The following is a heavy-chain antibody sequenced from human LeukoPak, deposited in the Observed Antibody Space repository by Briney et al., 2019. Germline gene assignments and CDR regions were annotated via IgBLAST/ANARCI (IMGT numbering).Heavy chain of an antibody. Sequence: PGGSLRLSCAASGFTFSNAWMSWVRQAPGKGLEWVGRIKSKTDGGTTDYAAPGKGRFTISRDDSKNTLYLQMNSLKTEDTAVYYCTTGPTTIQDYYYGMDVWGQGTTVTVSS. CDR3: TTGPTTIQDYYYGMDV. CDR1: GFTFSNAW. V-gene: IGHV3-15*01. J-gene: IGHJ6*02. D-gene: IGHD5-12*01. CDR2: IKSKTDGGTT.